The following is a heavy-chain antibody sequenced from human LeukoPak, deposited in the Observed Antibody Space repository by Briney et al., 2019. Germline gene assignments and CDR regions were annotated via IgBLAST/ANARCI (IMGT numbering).Heavy chain of an antibody. Sequence: SETLSLTCAVYGGSFSGYYWSWIRQPPGKGLEWIGEINHSGSTNYNPSLKSRVTISVDTSKNQFSLKLSSVTAADTAVYYCARHYSDISDYLDYWGQGTLVTVSS. CDR2: INHSGST. CDR1: GGSFSGYY. CDR3: ARHYSDISDYLDY. J-gene: IGHJ4*02. D-gene: IGHD3-22*01. V-gene: IGHV4-34*01.